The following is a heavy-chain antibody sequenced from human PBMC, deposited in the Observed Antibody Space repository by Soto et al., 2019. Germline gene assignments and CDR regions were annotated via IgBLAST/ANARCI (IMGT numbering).Heavy chain of an antibody. D-gene: IGHD3-16*01. CDR1: GGSFSGYY. Sequence: SETLSLTCAVYGGSFSGYYWSWIRQPPGKGLEWIGEINHSGSTNYNPSLKSRVTISVDTSKNQFSLKLSSVTAADTAVYYCARGPMDTFGGLQRPHLHYWGQGTLVTVPS. V-gene: IGHV4-34*01. J-gene: IGHJ4*02. CDR2: INHSGST. CDR3: ARGPMDTFGGLQRPHLHY.